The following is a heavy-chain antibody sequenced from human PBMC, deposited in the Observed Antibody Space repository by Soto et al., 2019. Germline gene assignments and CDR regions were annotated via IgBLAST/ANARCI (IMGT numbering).Heavy chain of an antibody. CDR3: AKARQAQSHYYYGMDV. Sequence: EVQLLESGGGLAQPGGSLRLSCAASGFTFSNNAMNWVRQAPGKGLEGVSGISGTGYGTYYADSVKGRFTISRDSSNNTLYLQMNSLRGEDTAIYYCAKARQAQSHYYYGMDVWGQGPPVTVSS. CDR2: ISGTGYGT. CDR1: GFTFSNNA. J-gene: IGHJ6*02. D-gene: IGHD6-19*01. V-gene: IGHV3-23*01.